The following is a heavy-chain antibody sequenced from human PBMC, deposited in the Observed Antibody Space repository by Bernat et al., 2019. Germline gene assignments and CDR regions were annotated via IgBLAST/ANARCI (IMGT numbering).Heavy chain of an antibody. Sequence: QLQLQESGPGLVKPSETLSLTCTVSGCSISSSSYYWGWIRQPPGKGLEWIGSIYYSGSTYYNPSLKSRVTISVDTSKKQFSLKLSSVTAADTAVYYCARGLGGVIVMPFDYWGQGTLVTVSS. V-gene: IGHV4-39*01. J-gene: IGHJ4*02. CDR3: ARGLGGVIVMPFDY. CDR1: GCSISSSSYY. CDR2: IYYSGST. D-gene: IGHD3-16*02.